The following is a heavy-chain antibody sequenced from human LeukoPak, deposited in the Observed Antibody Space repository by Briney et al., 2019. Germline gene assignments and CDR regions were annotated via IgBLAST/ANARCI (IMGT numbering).Heavy chain of an antibody. CDR1: GGSISSSSHY. D-gene: IGHD3-10*01. V-gene: IGHV4-39*01. CDR2: MYYRGST. J-gene: IGHJ3*02. Sequence: SETLSLTCTVSGGSISSSSHYWGWIRQPPGKGLEWIGSMYYRGSTYYNPSLKSRVTISVDTSKNQFSLKLSSVTAADTAVYYCARHQPSKGTYLRAFDIWGQGTMVTVSS. CDR3: ARHQPSKGTYLRAFDI.